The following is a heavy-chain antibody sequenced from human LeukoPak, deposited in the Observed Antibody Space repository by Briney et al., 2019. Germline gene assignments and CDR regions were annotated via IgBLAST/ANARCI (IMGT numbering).Heavy chain of an antibody. CDR1: GGSISTSNYY. Sequence: SETLSLTCTVSGGSISTSNYYWGWIRQPPGKGLEWIGNIFYSGSTYYSPSLKSRVTISLDTSRNQFSLKLNSVTAADTAVYYCARVTGYTIEDYFDYWGQGTLVTVSS. D-gene: IGHD3-9*01. CDR3: ARVTGYTIEDYFDY. CDR2: IFYSGST. V-gene: IGHV4-39*07. J-gene: IGHJ4*02.